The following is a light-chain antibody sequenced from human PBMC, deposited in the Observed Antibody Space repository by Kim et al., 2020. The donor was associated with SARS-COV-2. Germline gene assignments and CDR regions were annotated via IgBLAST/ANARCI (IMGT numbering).Light chain of an antibody. Sequence: GQSVTISCTGTSSDVGGHNYVSWYQQPPGKAPKLMIYDVNERPSGVPDRFSGSKSGNTASLTSSGLQAEDEADYHCCSYAGSYTLVFGGGTKLTVL. CDR3: CSYAGSYTLV. CDR1: SSDVGGHNY. J-gene: IGLJ3*02. CDR2: DVN. V-gene: IGLV2-11*01.